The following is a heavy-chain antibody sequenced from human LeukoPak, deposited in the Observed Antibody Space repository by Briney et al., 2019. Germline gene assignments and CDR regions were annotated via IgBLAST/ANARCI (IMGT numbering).Heavy chain of an antibody. CDR3: ARHLRSGWSHYYYYMDV. CDR2: IYYSGST. D-gene: IGHD6-19*01. Sequence: PSETLSLTCTVSGGSISSYYWSWIRQPPGKGLEWIGYIYYSGSTNYNPSLKSRVTISVDTSKNQFSLKLSSVTAADTAVYYCARHLRSGWSHYYYYMDVWGKGTTVTVSS. CDR1: GGSISSYY. V-gene: IGHV4-59*08. J-gene: IGHJ6*03.